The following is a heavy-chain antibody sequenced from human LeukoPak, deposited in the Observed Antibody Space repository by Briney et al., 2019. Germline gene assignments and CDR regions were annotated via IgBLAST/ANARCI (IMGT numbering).Heavy chain of an antibody. CDR2: IYYSGST. D-gene: IGHD3-22*01. J-gene: IGHJ3*02. CDR1: GGSISTFY. V-gene: IGHV4-59*01. CDR3: ARYDYDTSAYHDAFDI. Sequence: KPSETLSLTCTVSGGSISTFYWTWIRQAPGKGLEYIGYIYYSGSTNYNHSLKSRVTISVDTSKNQFSLRLSSVTAADTAVYFCARYDYDTSAYHDAFDIWGQGTMFTVSS.